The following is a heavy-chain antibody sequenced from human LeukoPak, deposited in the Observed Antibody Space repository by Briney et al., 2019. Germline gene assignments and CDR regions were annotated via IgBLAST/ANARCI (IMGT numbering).Heavy chain of an antibody. CDR1: GFTFSSYA. J-gene: IGHJ4*02. CDR2: ISGSGGST. D-gene: IGHD2-15*01. V-gene: IGHV3-23*01. Sequence: PGGSLRLSCAASGFTFSSYAMSWVRQAPGKGLEWVSAISGSGGSTFSADSVKGRFTISRDNSKNTLSLQMNSLRAEDTAVYYCAKQESWSNFDSWGQGTLVTVSS. CDR3: AKQESWSNFDS.